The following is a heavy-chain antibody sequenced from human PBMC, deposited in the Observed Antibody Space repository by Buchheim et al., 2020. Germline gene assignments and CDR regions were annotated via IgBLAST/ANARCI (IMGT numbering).Heavy chain of an antibody. D-gene: IGHD6-13*01. CDR1: GYSFTSYW. Sequence: EVQLVQSGAEVKKPGESLRISCKGSGYSFTSYWISWVRQMPGKGLEWMGRIDPSDSYTNYSPSFQGHVTISADKSLRTAYPQWSSLKASDTAMYYCARHDSSSWYLVGNWFDPWGQGTL. V-gene: IGHV5-10-1*01. CDR3: ARHDSSSWYLVGNWFDP. CDR2: IDPSDSYT. J-gene: IGHJ5*02.